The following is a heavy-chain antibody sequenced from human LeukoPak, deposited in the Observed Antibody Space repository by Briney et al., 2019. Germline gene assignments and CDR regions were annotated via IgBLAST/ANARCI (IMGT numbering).Heavy chain of an antibody. J-gene: IGHJ4*02. V-gene: IGHV4-4*07. CDR3: ARDKFYGDSSGTYTLFDY. Sequence: PSETLSLTCTVSGGSISSYYWSWIRQPAGKGLEWIGRIYTSGSTNYNPSLKSRVTMSVDTSKNQFSLKLSSVTAADTAVYYCARDKFYGDSSGTYTLFDYWGQGTLVTVSS. D-gene: IGHD3-22*01. CDR2: IYTSGST. CDR1: GGSISSYY.